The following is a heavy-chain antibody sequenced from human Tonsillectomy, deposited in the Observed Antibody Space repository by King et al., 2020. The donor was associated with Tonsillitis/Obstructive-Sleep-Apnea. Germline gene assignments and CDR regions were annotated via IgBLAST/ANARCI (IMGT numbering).Heavy chain of an antibody. Sequence: VQLVESGGGLVQPGRSLRLSCAASGFTFDDYAMHWVRQAPGKGLEWVSGISWNSGRIGYADSVKGRFTIPRDNAKNSLYLQMNSLIPEDTALYYCAKGGDIAMDSYYFGYWGQGTLVTVPS. CDR1: GFTFDDYA. J-gene: IGHJ4*02. CDR3: AKGGDIAMDSYYFGY. V-gene: IGHV3-9*01. CDR2: ISWNSGRI. D-gene: IGHD5-18*01.